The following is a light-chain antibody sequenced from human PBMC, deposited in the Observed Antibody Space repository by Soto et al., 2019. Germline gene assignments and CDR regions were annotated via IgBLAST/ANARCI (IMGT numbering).Light chain of an antibody. CDR2: DAS. CDR1: PSVSNS. CDR3: QQRNKWPPVT. Sequence: ESVLTQSPATLSLSPGERATLSCRASPSVSNSVAWYQHKPGRAPRLLIYDASNRATGVPSRFSGSGSGTDFTLTISSLAPEDFAVYYCQQRNKWPPVTFGGGTRLEIK. V-gene: IGKV3-11*01. J-gene: IGKJ4*01.